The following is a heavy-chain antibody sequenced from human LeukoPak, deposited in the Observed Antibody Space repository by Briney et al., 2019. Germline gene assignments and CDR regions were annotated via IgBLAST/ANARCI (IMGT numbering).Heavy chain of an antibody. D-gene: IGHD2-15*01. Sequence: PSETLSLTCTVSGGSISSYHWSWIRQPPGKGLECIGYIYSSGSTNYNPSLKSRVTISVDTSKNQFSLKLSSVTAADTAVYYCASFYCSGGSCYQYYYYYYMDVWGKGTTVTVSS. CDR1: GGSISSYH. CDR3: ASFYCSGGSCYQYYYYYYMDV. V-gene: IGHV4-59*08. J-gene: IGHJ6*03. CDR2: IYSSGST.